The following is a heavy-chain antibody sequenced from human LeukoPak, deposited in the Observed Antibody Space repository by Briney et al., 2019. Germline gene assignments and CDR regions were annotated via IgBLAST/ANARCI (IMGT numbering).Heavy chain of an antibody. Sequence: GGSPRLSCAASGFTFSSYAMSWVRQAPGKGLECVSAIDGSGGTRDYADSVKGRFTISRDNAKNSLYLQMNSLRAEDTAVYYCAREFERYFDGNDYWGQGTLVTVSS. V-gene: IGHV3-23*01. CDR3: AREFERYFDGNDY. J-gene: IGHJ4*02. D-gene: IGHD3-9*01. CDR2: IDGSGGTR. CDR1: GFTFSSYA.